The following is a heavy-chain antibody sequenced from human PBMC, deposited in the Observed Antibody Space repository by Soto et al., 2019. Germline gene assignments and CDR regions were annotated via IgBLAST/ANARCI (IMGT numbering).Heavy chain of an antibody. D-gene: IGHD6-13*01. CDR1: GGSISSSSYY. V-gene: IGHV4-39*01. CDR2: IYYSGST. CDR3: ARRGSSSWYGY. Sequence: QLQLQESGPGLVKPSETLSLTCTVSGGSISSSSYYWGWIRQPPGKGLEWIGSIYYSGSTYYNPSLQRRFTVPLXTSKNQFSLKLSSVTAADTAVYYCARRGSSSWYGYWGQGTLVTVSS. J-gene: IGHJ4*02.